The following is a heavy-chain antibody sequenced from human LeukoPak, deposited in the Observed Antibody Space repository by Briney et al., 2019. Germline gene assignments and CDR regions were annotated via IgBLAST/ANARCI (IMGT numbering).Heavy chain of an antibody. Sequence: SETLSLTCAVYGASFGPYYWTWIRQPPGKGLEWIGEVNHSGDANYSPSLKSRVTILVDTSKNLFSLRLSSATAADTAMYYCAREGDGSPDSYFDYWGQGTLVTVSS. J-gene: IGHJ4*02. V-gene: IGHV4-34*01. D-gene: IGHD5-24*01. CDR3: AREGDGSPDSYFDY. CDR2: VNHSGDA. CDR1: GASFGPYY.